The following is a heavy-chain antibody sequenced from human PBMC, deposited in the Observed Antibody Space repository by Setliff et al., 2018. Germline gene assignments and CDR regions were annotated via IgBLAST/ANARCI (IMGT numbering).Heavy chain of an antibody. V-gene: IGHV3-7*01. D-gene: IGHD3-10*01. CDR2: IKEDGSQR. J-gene: IGHJ6*02. CDR3: ARIPITMVRGVARENYYYYGMDV. CDR1: GFSFRDSW. Sequence: GGSLRLSCAASGFSFRDSWMSWVRQAPGKGLEWVANIKEDGSQRNYVDAVRGRFTVSRDNAKNSLYLQMNSLRAEDTAVYYCARIPITMVRGVARENYYYYGMDVWGQGTTVTVS.